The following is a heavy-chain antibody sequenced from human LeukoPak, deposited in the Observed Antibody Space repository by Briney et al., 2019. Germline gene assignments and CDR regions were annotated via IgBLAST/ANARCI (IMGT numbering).Heavy chain of an antibody. V-gene: IGHV1-3*01. CDR3: ARDRDYDSSPGRHPNYGMDV. J-gene: IGHJ6*02. CDR1: GYTFTIYA. CDR2: INAGNGNT. Sequence: GASVKVSCKASGYTFTIYAMHWVRQAPGQRLEWMGWINAGNGNTKYSQKFQGRVTITRDTSASTAYMEPSSLRSEDTAVYYCARDRDYDSSPGRHPNYGMDVWGQGTTVTVSS. D-gene: IGHD3-22*01.